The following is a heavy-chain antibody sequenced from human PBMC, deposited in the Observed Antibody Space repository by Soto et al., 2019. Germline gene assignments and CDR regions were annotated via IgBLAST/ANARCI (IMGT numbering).Heavy chain of an antibody. CDR3: ARSQGSSTSLEIYYYYYYGMDV. V-gene: IGHV1-69*01. CDR1: GGTFSSYA. CDR2: IIPISDTT. J-gene: IGHJ6*02. Sequence: QVQLVQSGAEVKKPGSSVKVSCKASGGTFSSYAISWVRQAPGQGLEWMGGIIPISDTTNYAQKFQGRVTITADESTRTGYMELSSLRSEDTAVYYCARSQGSSTSLEIYYYYYYGMDVWGQGTTVTVSS. D-gene: IGHD2-2*01.